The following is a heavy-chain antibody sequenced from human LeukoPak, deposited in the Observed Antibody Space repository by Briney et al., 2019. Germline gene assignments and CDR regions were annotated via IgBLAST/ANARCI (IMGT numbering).Heavy chain of an antibody. V-gene: IGHV4-59*12. CDR3: AKDVHRFLATYFDP. CDR2: MFYNGGS. J-gene: IGHJ5*02. Sequence: SETLSLTCTVSGASIGNYYWNWVRQSPGKGLEWIGYMFYNGGSDYNPSLESRVTMSIDTSKSQFFLNLTSVTAADTAVYYCAKDVHRFLATYFDPWGQGILVTVSS. D-gene: IGHD2/OR15-2a*01. CDR1: GASIGNYY.